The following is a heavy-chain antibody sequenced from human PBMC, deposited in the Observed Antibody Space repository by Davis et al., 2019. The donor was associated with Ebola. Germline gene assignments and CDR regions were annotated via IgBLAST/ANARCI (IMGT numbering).Heavy chain of an antibody. D-gene: IGHD4-11*01. Sequence: GESLKISCAASGFTFSSYSMNWVRQAPGKGLEWVATISGDGSGNYCVDSLKGRFTISRDNVKNSLYLQMNSLRAEDTAVYYCASPRRPTVTAYYYYYGMDVWGQGTTVTVSS. CDR3: ASPRRPTVTAYYYYYGMDV. CDR2: ISGDGSGN. J-gene: IGHJ6*02. CDR1: GFTFSSYS. V-gene: IGHV3-7*01.